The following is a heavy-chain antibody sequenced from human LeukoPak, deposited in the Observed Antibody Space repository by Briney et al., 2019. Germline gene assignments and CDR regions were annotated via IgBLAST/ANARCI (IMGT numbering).Heavy chain of an antibody. Sequence: GASVTDSFMSSVYSFPTYDINWVRQAPGQGLDWMGCMRPKNSDTGYARKFQDRVTLTWNISTDTAYMELNSLTAEDTAVYVCAGGPPEDTSSGYWGQGTLVTVSS. CDR2: MRPKNSDT. CDR3: AGGPPEDTSSGY. V-gene: IGHV1-8*01. D-gene: IGHD3-22*01. J-gene: IGHJ4*02. CDR1: VYSFPTYD.